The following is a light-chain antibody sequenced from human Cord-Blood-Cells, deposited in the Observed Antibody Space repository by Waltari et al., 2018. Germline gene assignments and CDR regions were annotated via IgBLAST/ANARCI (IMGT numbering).Light chain of an antibody. CDR2: DGI. CDR1: SSDVGGYNY. CDR3: SSYTSSSTLA. V-gene: IGLV2-14*01. J-gene: IGLJ3*02. Sequence: QSALTQPASVSGSPGQSITISCTGTSSDVGGYNYVSWYQQHPGKAPKLMIYDGIKRPSGVSNRFSGSKSGNTASLTISGLQAEDEADYYCSSYTSSSTLAFGGGTKLTVL.